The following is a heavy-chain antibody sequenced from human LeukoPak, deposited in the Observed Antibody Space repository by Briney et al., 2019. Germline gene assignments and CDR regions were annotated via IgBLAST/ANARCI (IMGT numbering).Heavy chain of an antibody. CDR1: GGSISSSSYY. CDR3: AREEYSYGYQVNWFDP. V-gene: IGHV4-39*02. J-gene: IGHJ5*02. D-gene: IGHD5-18*01. Sequence: PSETLSLTCTVSGGSISSSSYYWGWIRQPPGQGLEWVVSIYYSGSTYSNPSLKSRVTISVDTSKNQFSLKLSSVTAADTAVYYCAREEYSYGYQVNWFDPWGQGTLVTVSS. CDR2: IYYSGST.